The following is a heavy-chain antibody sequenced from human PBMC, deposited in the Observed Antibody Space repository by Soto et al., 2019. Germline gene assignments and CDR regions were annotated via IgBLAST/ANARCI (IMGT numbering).Heavy chain of an antibody. V-gene: IGHV3-33*01. CDR3: ARDYDSSGYPRYYFDY. Sequence: QVQLVESGGGVVQPGRSLRLSCAASGFTFSSYGMHWVRQAPGKGLEWVAIIWYDGNDKYYADSVKGRFTISRDNSKNTLYLQMNSLRAEDTAVYYCARDYDSSGYPRYYFDYWGQGTLVTVSS. CDR2: IWYDGNDK. CDR1: GFTFSSYG. D-gene: IGHD3-22*01. J-gene: IGHJ4*02.